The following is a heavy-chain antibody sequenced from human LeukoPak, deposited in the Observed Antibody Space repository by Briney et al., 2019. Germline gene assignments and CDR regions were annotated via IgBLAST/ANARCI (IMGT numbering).Heavy chain of an antibody. J-gene: IGHJ4*02. V-gene: IGHV4-38-2*01. CDR2: ILHSGST. CDR1: GYSISSGYY. D-gene: IGHD4-17*01. CDR3: ARVNRDYGDYVDY. Sequence: SETLSLTCAVSGYSISSGYYWAWIRQPPGKGLKWIGTILHSGSTYYNASLKSRVTISLDTSKNHFSLRLSSVTAADTAVYYCARVNRDYGDYVDYCGQGTLVTVSS.